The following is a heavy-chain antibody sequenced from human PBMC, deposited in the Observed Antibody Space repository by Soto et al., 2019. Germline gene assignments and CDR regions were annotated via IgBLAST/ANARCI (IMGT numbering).Heavy chain of an antibody. V-gene: IGHV4-31*03. Sequence: NPSETLSLTCTVSGGSISSGGYYWSWIRQHPGKGLEWIGYIYYSGSTYYNPSLKSRVTISVDTSKNQFSLKLSSVTAADTAVYYCARASYSSGWTNWFDPWGQGTLVTVSS. CDR3: ARASYSSGWTNWFDP. D-gene: IGHD6-19*01. CDR2: IYYSGST. CDR1: GGSISSGGYY. J-gene: IGHJ5*02.